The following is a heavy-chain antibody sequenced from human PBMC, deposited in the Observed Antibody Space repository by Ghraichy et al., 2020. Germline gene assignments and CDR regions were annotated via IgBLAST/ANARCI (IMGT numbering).Heavy chain of an antibody. J-gene: IGHJ5*02. CDR1: GGSISSYY. D-gene: IGHD2-15*01. CDR2: IYLSGST. V-gene: IGHV4-4*09. CDR3: AGGMSATPRWNHWFDP. Sequence: SETLSLTCTVSGGSISSYYWSWIRQSPGKGLEWIGYIYLSGSTNYNPSLKSRVTISVDTSKNQFSLRLSSVTAADTAVYYCAGGMSATPRWNHWFDPWGQGTLVTVSS.